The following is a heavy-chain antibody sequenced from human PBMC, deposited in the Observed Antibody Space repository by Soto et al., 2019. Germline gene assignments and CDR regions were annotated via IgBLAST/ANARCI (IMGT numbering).Heavy chain of an antibody. V-gene: IGHV4-39*07. CDR1: GGSISSSSYY. D-gene: IGHD2-2*01. CDR3: ARATVIVVVPAASSGMDV. CDR2: INHSGST. Sequence: PSETLSLTCTVSGGSISSSSYYWGWIRQPPGKGLEWIGEINHSGSTNYNPSLKSRVTISVDTSKNQFSLKLSSVTAADTAVYYCARATVIVVVPAASSGMDVWGKGTTVTVSS. J-gene: IGHJ6*04.